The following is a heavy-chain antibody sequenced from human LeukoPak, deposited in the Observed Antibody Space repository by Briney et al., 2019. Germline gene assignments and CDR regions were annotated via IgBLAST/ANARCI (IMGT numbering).Heavy chain of an antibody. J-gene: IGHJ6*02. D-gene: IGHD2-2*01. CDR2: IFSGGIT. CDR1: TGSISSYY. Sequence: TETLSLTCTVSTGSISSYYWSWIRQPPGKGLEWIGYIFSGGITKYNPSLKSRTTISLDTSESQFSLTVTSVTAADTAVYYCARGVCTSSYCYAGDYGLDVWGQGTTVTVSS. V-gene: IGHV4-59*08. CDR3: ARGVCTSSYCYAGDYGLDV.